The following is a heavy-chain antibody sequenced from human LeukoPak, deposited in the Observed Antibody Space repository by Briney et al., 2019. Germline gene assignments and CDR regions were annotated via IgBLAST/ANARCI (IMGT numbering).Heavy chain of an antibody. J-gene: IGHJ4*02. CDR2: IYYSRST. V-gene: IGHV4-30-4*01. CDR1: GASISSGGYY. D-gene: IGHD5-12*01. CDR3: ARDGYDSGYFDY. Sequence: SQTLSLTCTVSGASISSGGYYWNWIRQPPGKGLEWIGYIYYSRSTSYSPSLKSRLTISVDTSKNQFSLKLSSVTAADTAVYYCARDGYDSGYFDYWGQVTLVTVSS.